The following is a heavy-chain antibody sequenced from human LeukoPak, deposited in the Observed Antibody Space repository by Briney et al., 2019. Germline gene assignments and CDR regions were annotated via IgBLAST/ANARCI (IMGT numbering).Heavy chain of an antibody. CDR2: IIPIFGTA. V-gene: IGHV1-69*13. Sequence: ASVKVSCKASGGTFSSYAISWVRQAPGQGLEWMGGIIPIFGTANYAQKFQGRVTITADASTSTAYMELSGLRSEDTAVYYCGAVHIVANISGFSYHYYMDVWGKGTTVTISS. J-gene: IGHJ6*03. CDR1: GGTFSSYA. D-gene: IGHD5-12*01. CDR3: GAVHIVANISGFSYHYYMDV.